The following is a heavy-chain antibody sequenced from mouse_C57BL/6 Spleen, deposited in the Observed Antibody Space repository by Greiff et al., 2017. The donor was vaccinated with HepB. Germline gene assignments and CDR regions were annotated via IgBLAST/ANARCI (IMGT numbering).Heavy chain of an antibody. V-gene: IGHV1-26*01. Sequence: QLQQSGPELVKPGASVKISCKASGYTFTDYYMNWVKQSHGKSLEWIGDINPNNGGTSYNQKFKGKATLTVDKSSSTAYMELRSLTSEDSAVYYCARHGSSYGWYFDVWGTGTTVTVSS. CDR3: ARHGSSYGWYFDV. CDR2: INPNNGGT. J-gene: IGHJ1*03. CDR1: GYTFTDYY. D-gene: IGHD1-1*01.